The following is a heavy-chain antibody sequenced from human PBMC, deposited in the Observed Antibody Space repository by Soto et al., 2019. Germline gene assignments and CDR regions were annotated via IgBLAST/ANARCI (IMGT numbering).Heavy chain of an antibody. D-gene: IGHD3-3*01. CDR3: ARSFFDTFDY. J-gene: IGHJ4*01. Sequence: GESLKISCKGSGYRCASYRIAWVRQMPGKGLEWMGIIDPSDSDIRYSPSFQGQVTISADKSISTAYLQWSSLKASDTAIYYCARSFFDTFDYWGHGTLVTVSS. CDR2: IDPSDSDI. CDR1: GYRCASYR. V-gene: IGHV5-51*01.